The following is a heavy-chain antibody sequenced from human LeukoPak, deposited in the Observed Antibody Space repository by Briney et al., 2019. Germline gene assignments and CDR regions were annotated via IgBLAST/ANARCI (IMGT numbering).Heavy chain of an antibody. Sequence: SETLSLTCNVSGGSISSSSYYWGWIRQPPGKGLEWIGSIYYSGSAYYNPSLKSRVTISIDTSKNQFSLDLSSVTAADTAVYYCAREEMVPTFDYWGQGTLVTVSS. CDR3: AREEMVPTFDY. CDR2: IYYSGSA. D-gene: IGHD5-24*01. V-gene: IGHV4-39*07. CDR1: GGSISSSSYY. J-gene: IGHJ4*02.